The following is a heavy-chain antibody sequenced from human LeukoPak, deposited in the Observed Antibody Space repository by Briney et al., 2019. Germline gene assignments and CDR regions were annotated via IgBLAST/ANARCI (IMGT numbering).Heavy chain of an antibody. Sequence: GGSLRLSCAASGFTFSSYWMHWVRQAPGKGLVWVSRINSDGSSTSYADPVKGRFTISRDNAKNMLYLQMNSQRAEDTAVYYCARDNWTDADGDYWGQGTLVTVSS. D-gene: IGHD1-20*01. CDR1: GFTFSSYW. V-gene: IGHV3-74*01. CDR3: ARDNWTDADGDY. CDR2: INSDGSST. J-gene: IGHJ4*02.